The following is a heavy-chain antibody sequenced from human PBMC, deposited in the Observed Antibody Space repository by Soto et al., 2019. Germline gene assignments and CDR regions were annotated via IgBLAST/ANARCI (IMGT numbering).Heavy chain of an antibody. CDR3: AKEFCSGGSCHRVRSGKYFQH. CDR2: ISGSGGST. V-gene: IGHV3-23*01. Sequence: PGGSLRLSCAASGFTFSSYAMSWVRQAPGKGLEWVSAISGSGGSTYYADSVKGRFTISRDNSKNTLYLQMNSLGAEDTAVYYCAKEFCSGGSCHRVRSGKYFQHGGQGTLVTVPS. CDR1: GFTFSSYA. J-gene: IGHJ1*01. D-gene: IGHD2-15*01.